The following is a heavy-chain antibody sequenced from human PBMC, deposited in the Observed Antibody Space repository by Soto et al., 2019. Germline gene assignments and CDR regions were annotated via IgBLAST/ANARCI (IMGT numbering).Heavy chain of an antibody. CDR1: GFTFSTYA. V-gene: IGHV3-23*01. CDR3: AKVNAVDY. Sequence: GGSLRLSCAASGFTFSTYAMIWVRQAPGKGLEWVSAISGSGGSTYYADSVKGRFIIFRDNSKNTLYLQMNSLRAEDTAVYYCAKVNAVDYWGQGTLVTVSS. CDR2: ISGSGGST. J-gene: IGHJ4*02.